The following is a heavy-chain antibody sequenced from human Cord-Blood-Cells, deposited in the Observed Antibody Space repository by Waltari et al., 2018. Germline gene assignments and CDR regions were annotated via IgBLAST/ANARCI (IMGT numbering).Heavy chain of an antibody. CDR3: AMRGDYVRGRNYYYGMDV. Sequence: EVQLVESGGGLVQPGGSLRLSCAASGFTFSDHYMDWARQAPGKGLEWVGRTRNKANSYTTEYAASVKGRFTISRDDSKNSLYLQMNSLKTEDTAVYYCAMRGDYVRGRNYYYGMDVWGQGTTVTVSS. D-gene: IGHD3-16*01. CDR2: TRNKANSYTT. CDR1: GFTFSDHY. J-gene: IGHJ6*02. V-gene: IGHV3-72*01.